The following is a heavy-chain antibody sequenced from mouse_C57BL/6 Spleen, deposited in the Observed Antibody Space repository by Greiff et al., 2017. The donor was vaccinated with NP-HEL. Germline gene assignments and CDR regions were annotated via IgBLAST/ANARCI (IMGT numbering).Heavy chain of an antibody. J-gene: IGHJ2*01. CDR3: ARELAVVAPFDY. CDR1: GYTFTSYW. CDR2: IYPGSGST. V-gene: IGHV1-55*01. Sequence: QVQLQQPGAELVKPGASVKMSCKASGYTFTSYWITWVKQRPGQGLEWIGDIYPGSGSTNYNEKFKSKATLTVETSSSTAYMQLSSLTSEDSAVYYCARELAVVAPFDYWGQGTTLTVSS. D-gene: IGHD1-1*01.